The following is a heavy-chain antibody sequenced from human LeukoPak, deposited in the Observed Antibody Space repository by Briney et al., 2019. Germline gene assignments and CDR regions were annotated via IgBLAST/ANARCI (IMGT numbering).Heavy chain of an antibody. CDR2: ISYDGSNK. J-gene: IGHJ4*02. Sequence: PGGSLRLSCAASGFTFSSYGMHWVRQAPGKGLEWVAVISYDGSNKYYADSVKGRFTISRDSSKNTLYLQMNSLRAEDTAVYYCAKAEGIAVAGSFIDLYYFDYWGQGTLVTVSS. D-gene: IGHD6-19*01. CDR1: GFTFSSYG. CDR3: AKAEGIAVAGSFIDLYYFDY. V-gene: IGHV3-30*18.